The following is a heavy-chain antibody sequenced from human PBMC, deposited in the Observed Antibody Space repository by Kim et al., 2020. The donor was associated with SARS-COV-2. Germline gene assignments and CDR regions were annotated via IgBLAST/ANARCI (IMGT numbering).Heavy chain of an antibody. D-gene: IGHD3-3*01. J-gene: IGHJ6*02. Sequence: GGSLRLSCAASGFTFSSYGMHWVRQAPGKGLEWVAVISYDGSNKYYADSVKGRFTISRDNSKNTLYLQMNSLRAEDTAVYYCAKDPEDVLRFLEWLSDYYYYGMDVWGQGTTVTVSS. CDR2: ISYDGSNK. V-gene: IGHV3-30*18. CDR3: AKDPEDVLRFLEWLSDYYYYGMDV. CDR1: GFTFSSYG.